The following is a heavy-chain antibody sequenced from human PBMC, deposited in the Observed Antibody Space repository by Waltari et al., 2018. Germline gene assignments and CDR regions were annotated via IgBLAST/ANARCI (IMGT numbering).Heavy chain of an antibody. V-gene: IGHV4-4*02. J-gene: IGHJ4*02. Sequence: QVQLQESGQGLVKPSGTLSLTCAVSGDSVSGNYWGSWVRQSPEKGLEWIGQVHHSGKPHYNPSIQRRVTISVDSPKNHFSLTLKSVTAADTAVYYCAGDRAIGLFFDYWGRGTLVTVSS. CDR3: AGDRAIGLFFDY. CDR2: VHHSGKP. D-gene: IGHD2-2*01. CDR1: GDSVSGNYW.